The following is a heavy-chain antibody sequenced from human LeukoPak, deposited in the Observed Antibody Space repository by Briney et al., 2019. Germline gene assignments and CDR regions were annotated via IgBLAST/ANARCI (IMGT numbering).Heavy chain of an antibody. CDR3: AAGRDGYNSRRYYFDY. Sequence: SVKVSCKASGGTFSSYAISWVRQAPGQGLEWMGGIIPIFGTANYAQKFQGRVTITADESTSTAYMELSSLRSEDTAVYYCAAGRDGYNSRRYYFDYWGQGTLVTVSS. V-gene: IGHV1-69*01. CDR2: IIPIFGTA. D-gene: IGHD5-24*01. J-gene: IGHJ4*02. CDR1: GGTFSSYA.